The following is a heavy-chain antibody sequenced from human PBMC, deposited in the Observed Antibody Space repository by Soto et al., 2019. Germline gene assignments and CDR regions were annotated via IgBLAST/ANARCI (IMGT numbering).Heavy chain of an antibody. J-gene: IGHJ4*02. V-gene: IGHV1-69*13. CDR2: IIPIFGTA. Sequence: SVKVSCKASGGTFSSYAISWVRQAPGQGLEWMGGIIPIFGTANYAQKFQGRVTITADESTSPAYMELSSLRSEDTAVYYCARLLFLRTAMAPFDYWGQGTLVTVSS. CDR1: GGTFSSYA. D-gene: IGHD5-18*01. CDR3: ARLLFLRTAMAPFDY.